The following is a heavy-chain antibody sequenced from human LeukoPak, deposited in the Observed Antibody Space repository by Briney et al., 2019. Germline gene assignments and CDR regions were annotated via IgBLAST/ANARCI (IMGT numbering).Heavy chain of an antibody. CDR1: GGSISSYY. CDR2: IYDSGST. CDR3: ARGVEEMATTRFDY. J-gene: IGHJ4*02. V-gene: IGHV4-59*08. Sequence: SETLSLTCTVSGGSISSYYWSWIRQPPGKGLEWIGHIYDSGSTNYNPSLKSRVTISVDTSNNQFSLKLSSVTAADTAVYYCARGVEEMATTRFDYWGQGILVTVSS. D-gene: IGHD5-24*01.